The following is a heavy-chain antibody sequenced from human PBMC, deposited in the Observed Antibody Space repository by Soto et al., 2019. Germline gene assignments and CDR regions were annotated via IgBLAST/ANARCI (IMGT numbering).Heavy chain of an antibody. D-gene: IGHD2-15*01. CDR1: GYTFTSYG. CDR2: ISAYNGNT. V-gene: IGHV1-18*01. Sequence: GASVKVSCKASGYTFTSYGISWVRQAPGQGLEWMGWISAYNGNTNYAQKVQGRVTMTTDTSTSTAYMELRSLRSDDTAVYYCARGESVSGYYYYGMDVWGQGTTVTVSS. J-gene: IGHJ6*02. CDR3: ARGESVSGYYYYGMDV.